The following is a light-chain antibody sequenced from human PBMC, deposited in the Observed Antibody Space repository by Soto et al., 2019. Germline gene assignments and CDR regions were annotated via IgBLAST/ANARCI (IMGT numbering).Light chain of an antibody. CDR2: EVT. CDR3: SAFTTFNTLL. Sequence: QSALTQPASVSASPGQSITISCSGTSSDIGAFNYVSWYQQHPGKAPKLMISEVTYRHSGISNRFSGSKSGSTASLIISGLHAADEDDYYCSAFTTFNTLLFGGGTKLTVL. J-gene: IGLJ2*01. CDR1: SSDIGAFNY. V-gene: IGLV2-14*01.